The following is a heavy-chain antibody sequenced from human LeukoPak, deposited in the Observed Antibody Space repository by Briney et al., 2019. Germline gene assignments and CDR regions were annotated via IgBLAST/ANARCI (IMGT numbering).Heavy chain of an antibody. D-gene: IGHD6-13*01. CDR1: GFTFSRYG. J-gene: IGHJ5*02. CDR2: ISYDASNK. Sequence: PGGSLRLSCAASGFTFSRYGMHWVRQTPGKGLEWVAVISYDASNKYYADSVKGRFTISRDNSKNTLYLQMNSLRAEDTAVYYCAKDGEYSSSWYLNGAHNWFDPWGQGTLVTVSS. V-gene: IGHV3-30*18. CDR3: AKDGEYSSSWYLNGAHNWFDP.